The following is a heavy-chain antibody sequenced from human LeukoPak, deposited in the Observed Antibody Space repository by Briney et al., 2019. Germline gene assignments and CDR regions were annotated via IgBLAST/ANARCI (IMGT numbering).Heavy chain of an antibody. CDR3: ATISAQTFDI. D-gene: IGHD5-24*01. CDR1: GFSFRSHW. CDR2: IKPDGSDK. Sequence: GGSLRLSCVGSGFSFRSHWVNWVRQSPGKGLKWVANIKPDGSDKYYVDSARGRFTVSRDNAKNSAFLQMNSLRAEDTAIYYCATISAQTFDIWGQGTLVSVSS. V-gene: IGHV3-7*01. J-gene: IGHJ3*02.